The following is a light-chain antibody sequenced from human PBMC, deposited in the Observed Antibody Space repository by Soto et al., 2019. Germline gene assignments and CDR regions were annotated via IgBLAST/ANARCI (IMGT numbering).Light chain of an antibody. CDR1: QGIGNA. J-gene: IGKJ1*01. V-gene: IGKV1-NL1*01. CDR2: GAS. Sequence: SQMTQSPSSLSASVGDRVTISCRASQGIGNALGWYQQKPGKPPKVLIYGASTRATGIPDRFSGSGSGTDFTLTISGLEPEDSAVYYCQQYGSSPTWTFGQGTKVDIK. CDR3: QQYGSSPTWT.